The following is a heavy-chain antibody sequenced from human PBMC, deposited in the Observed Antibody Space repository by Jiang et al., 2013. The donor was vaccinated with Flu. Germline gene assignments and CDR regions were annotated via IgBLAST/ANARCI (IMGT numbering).Heavy chain of an antibody. V-gene: IGHV6-1*01. D-gene: IGHD6-19*01. CDR1: GDSVSSNSAA. CDR3: ARASSGWYGVRGYQNAFDV. CDR2: TYYRSKWYN. J-gene: IGHJ3*01. Sequence: GPGLVKPSQTLSLTCAISGDSVSSNSAAWNWIRQSPSRGLEWLGRTYYRSKWYNDYAVSVKSRITINPDTSKNQFSLQLNSVTPEDTAVYYCARASSGWYGVRGYQNAFDVWGQGTMVTVSS.